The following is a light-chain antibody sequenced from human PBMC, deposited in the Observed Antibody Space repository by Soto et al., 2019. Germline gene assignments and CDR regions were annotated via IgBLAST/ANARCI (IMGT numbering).Light chain of an antibody. CDR1: QSIGSW. Sequence: DIQMTQSPSTLSASVGDRVTITCRASQSIGSWLAWYQQKPGKAPNLLIYKASSLESGVPSRFSGRGSGTEFTVTISSLQPEDFATYYCQQFNSYPWTFGQGTKVEIK. V-gene: IGKV1-5*03. CDR2: KAS. J-gene: IGKJ1*01. CDR3: QQFNSYPWT.